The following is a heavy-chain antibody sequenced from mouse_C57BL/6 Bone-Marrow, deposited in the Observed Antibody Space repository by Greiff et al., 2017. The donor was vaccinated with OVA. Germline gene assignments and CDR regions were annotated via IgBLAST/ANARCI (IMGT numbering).Heavy chain of an antibody. D-gene: IGHD1-1*01. V-gene: IGHV1-7*01. CDR2: INPSSGYT. CDR3: ARFCPYYYGKGSPMDY. J-gene: IGHJ4*01. CDR1: GYTFTSYW. Sequence: QVQLQQSGAELAKPGASVKLSCKASGYTFTSYWMHWVKQRPGQGLEWIGYINPSSGYTKYNQKFKDKATLTADTSSSTAYMQLSSLTYEDSAVYYCARFCPYYYGKGSPMDYWGQGTSVTVSS.